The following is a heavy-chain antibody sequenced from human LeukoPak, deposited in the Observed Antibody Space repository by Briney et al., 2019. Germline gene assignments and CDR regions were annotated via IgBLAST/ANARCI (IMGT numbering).Heavy chain of an antibody. CDR3: ARGRRQWLEPPSDYYFYMDV. J-gene: IGHJ6*03. D-gene: IGHD6-19*01. V-gene: IGHV4-34*01. Sequence: SETLSLTCGVYGGSFSGHYWSGIRQPPGKGLEWIGENNDRGSSNYNPSLKSRVTISVDTSKNQFSLKLSSVTAADTAAYYCARGRRQWLEPPSDYYFYMDVWGKGTTVTVSS. CDR2: NNDRGSS. CDR1: GGSFSGHY.